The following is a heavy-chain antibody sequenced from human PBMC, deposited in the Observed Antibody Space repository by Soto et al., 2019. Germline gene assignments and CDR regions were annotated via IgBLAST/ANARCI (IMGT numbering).Heavy chain of an antibody. CDR2: IDHRGSS. V-gene: IGHV4-34*01. CDR1: GESFRGYF. J-gene: IGHJ5*02. D-gene: IGHD6-13*01. Sequence: LSLTCAVSGESFRGYFWSWIRQPPGRGLEWVGEIDHRGSSNYNPSLKSRVTISVDKSKNQFSLRLAAVTAADTSVYYCARGGIAAVTNYFDPWGQGTLVTVSS. CDR3: ARGGIAAVTNYFDP.